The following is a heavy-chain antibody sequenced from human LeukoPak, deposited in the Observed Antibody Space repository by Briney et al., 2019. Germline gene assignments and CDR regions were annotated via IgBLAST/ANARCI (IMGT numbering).Heavy chain of an antibody. Sequence: SETLSLTCSVSGGSISSNPYYWGWIRQPPGKGLEWIGTKYYTGSTDYSPSLKSRVTISIDTSKNQFSLKLTSVTAADTAVYYCARVPRATATIDYWGQGTLVTVSS. CDR2: KYYTGST. J-gene: IGHJ4*02. CDR1: GGSISSNPYY. CDR3: ARVPRATATIDY. V-gene: IGHV4-39*07. D-gene: IGHD5-24*01.